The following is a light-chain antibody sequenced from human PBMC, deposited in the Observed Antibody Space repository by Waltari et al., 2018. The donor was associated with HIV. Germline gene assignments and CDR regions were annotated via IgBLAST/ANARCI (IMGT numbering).Light chain of an antibody. J-gene: IGLJ2*01. Sequence: QSVLAQPPSASGTPGQRVTISCSGSRSNIGSNSVNWYQHFPGTAPKLLIYGDSMRPSGVPARFSGSKFGTSASLVITGLQSGDEADYYCSTWDDRLNGPVVFGGGTRVTVL. V-gene: IGLV1-44*01. CDR2: GDS. CDR1: RSNIGSNS. CDR3: STWDDRLNGPVV.